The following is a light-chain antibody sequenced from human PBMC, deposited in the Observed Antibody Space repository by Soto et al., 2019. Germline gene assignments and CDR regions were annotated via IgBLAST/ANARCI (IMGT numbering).Light chain of an antibody. Sequence: EIVLTQSPGTLSLSPGERATLSLKASQSVSSHYLAWYQQKPAQAPRLLIYGASNRATGIPDRFSGSGSGTDFTLTISRLEPEDFAVYYCQQYGSSSYTFGRGTKLEIK. J-gene: IGKJ2*01. CDR3: QQYGSSSYT. CDR1: QSVSSHY. CDR2: GAS. V-gene: IGKV3-20*01.